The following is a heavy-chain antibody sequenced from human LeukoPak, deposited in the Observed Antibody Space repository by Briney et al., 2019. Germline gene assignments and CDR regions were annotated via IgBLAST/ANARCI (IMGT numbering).Heavy chain of an antibody. CDR2: LGRSGNTI. J-gene: IGHJ6*02. D-gene: IGHD2-21*02. Sequence: GGSLRLSCAGSGFTFSSYEMNWVRQAPGKGLQWVSYLGRSGNTIYYADSVKGRFTISRDNAGNSLFLQMNSLSAEDTAVYYCARRLPTYGMDVWGQGTTVTVSS. CDR3: ARRLPTYGMDV. CDR1: GFTFSSYE. V-gene: IGHV3-48*03.